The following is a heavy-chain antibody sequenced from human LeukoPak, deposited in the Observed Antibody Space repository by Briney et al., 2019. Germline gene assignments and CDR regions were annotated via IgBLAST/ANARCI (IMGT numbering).Heavy chain of an antibody. V-gene: IGHV3-64*01. CDR1: GFTFSSYA. Sequence: PGGSLRLSCAASGFTFSSYAMHWVRQAPGKGLEYVSAISSNGGSTYYANSVKGRFTISRDNSKNTLYLQMGSLRAEDMAVYYCARGKDIAAAGRYFDYWGQGTLVTVSS. CDR3: ARGKDIAAAGRYFDY. J-gene: IGHJ4*02. D-gene: IGHD6-13*01. CDR2: ISSNGGST.